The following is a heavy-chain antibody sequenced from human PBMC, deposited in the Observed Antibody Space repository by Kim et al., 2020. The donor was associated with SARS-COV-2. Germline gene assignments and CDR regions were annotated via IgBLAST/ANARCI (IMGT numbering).Heavy chain of an antibody. CDR1: GGSITSDDYY. CDR2: THDSGST. V-gene: IGHV4-30-4*01. Sequence: SETLSLTCTVSGGSITSDDYYWSWIRQTQGKGLEWIGYTHDSGSTYYSPSLKSRVTMSIDTSKSQFSLKLSSVTAADTADYYCARGNCSTTSCFTWGNWG. J-gene: IGHJ1*01. D-gene: IGHD2-2*02. CDR3: ARGNCSTTSCFTWGN.